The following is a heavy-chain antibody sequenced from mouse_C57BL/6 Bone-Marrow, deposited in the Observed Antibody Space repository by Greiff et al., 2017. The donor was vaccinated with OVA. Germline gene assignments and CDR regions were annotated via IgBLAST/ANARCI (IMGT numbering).Heavy chain of an antibody. V-gene: IGHV1-39*01. D-gene: IGHD2-4*01. Sequence: VQLQQSGPELVKPGASVKISCKASGYSFTDYNMNWVKQSNGKSLEWIGVINPNYGTTSYTQKFKGKATLTVDQTSSTAYMQLNILTSEEPAVYYCARVNSRYDYAWFADWGQGTLVTVSA. J-gene: IGHJ3*01. CDR2: INPNYGTT. CDR1: GYSFTDYN. CDR3: ARVNSRYDYAWFAD.